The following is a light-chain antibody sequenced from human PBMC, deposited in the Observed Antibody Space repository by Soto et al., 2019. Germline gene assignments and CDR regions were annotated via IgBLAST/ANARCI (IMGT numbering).Light chain of an antibody. Sequence: QSVLTQPASVSGSPGQSITISCTGTSSDVGGYNYVSWYQQHPGKAPKLMIYDVSNRPSGVSNRFSGSKSGNTASLTISGLQAEDEDDYYCSSYTSSSTPLVFGTGTKVTVL. V-gene: IGLV2-14*01. J-gene: IGLJ1*01. CDR2: DVS. CDR1: SSDVGGYNY. CDR3: SSYTSSSTPLV.